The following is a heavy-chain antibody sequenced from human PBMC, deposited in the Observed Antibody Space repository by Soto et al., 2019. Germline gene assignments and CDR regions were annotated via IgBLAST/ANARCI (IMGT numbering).Heavy chain of an antibody. D-gene: IGHD3-10*01. CDR1: GFTFSSYG. CDR3: AKVQFGSGSLTYYYYYGMDV. CDR2: ISYDGSNK. Sequence: PGGSLRLSCTASGFTFSSYGMHWVRQAPGKGLEWVAVISYDGSNKYYADSVKGRFTISRDNSKSTLYLQMNSLRAEDTAVYYCAKVQFGSGSLTYYYYYGMDVWGQGTTVTVSS. J-gene: IGHJ6*02. V-gene: IGHV3-30*18.